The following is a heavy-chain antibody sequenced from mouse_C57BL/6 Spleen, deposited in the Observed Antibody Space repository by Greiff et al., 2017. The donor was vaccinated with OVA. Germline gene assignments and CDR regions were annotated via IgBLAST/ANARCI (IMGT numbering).Heavy chain of an antibody. CDR2: ISYDGSN. D-gene: IGHD2-3*01. J-gene: IGHJ2*01. CDR3: ARRGAYDGYYYFDY. CDR1: GYSITSGYY. V-gene: IGHV3-6*01. Sequence: ESGPGLVKPSQSLSLTCSVTGYSITSGYYWNWIRQFPGNKLEWMGYISYDGSNNYNPSLKNRISITRDTSKNQFFLKLNSVTTEDTATYYCARRGAYDGYYYFDYWGQGTTLTVSS.